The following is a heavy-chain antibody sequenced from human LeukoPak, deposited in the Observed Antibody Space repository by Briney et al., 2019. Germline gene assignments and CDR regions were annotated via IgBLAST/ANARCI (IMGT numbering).Heavy chain of an antibody. J-gene: IGHJ4*02. Sequence: PSETLSLTCTVSGGSISSYYWSWIRQPPGKGLEWIGYIYYSGSTNYNPSLKSRVTISVDTSKNQFSLKLSSVTAADTAVYYCARDEWDGYLEDWGQGTLVTVSS. CDR3: ARDEWDGYLED. CDR2: IYYSGST. V-gene: IGHV4-59*12. CDR1: GGSISSYY. D-gene: IGHD5-24*01.